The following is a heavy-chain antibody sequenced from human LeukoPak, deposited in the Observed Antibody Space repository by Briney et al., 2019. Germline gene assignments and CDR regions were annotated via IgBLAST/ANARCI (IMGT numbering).Heavy chain of an antibody. CDR1: GFTFSSYA. D-gene: IGHD5-24*01. CDR3: ARDPRDGYNYEAFDI. CDR2: ITCDGSNK. J-gene: IGHJ3*02. V-gene: IGHV3-30-3*01. Sequence: HPGGSLRLSCAASGFTFSSYAMHWVRQAPGKGLEWVAFITCDGSNKYYADSVKGRFTISRDNSKNTLYLQMNSLRAEDTAVYYCARDPRDGYNYEAFDIWGQGTMVTVSS.